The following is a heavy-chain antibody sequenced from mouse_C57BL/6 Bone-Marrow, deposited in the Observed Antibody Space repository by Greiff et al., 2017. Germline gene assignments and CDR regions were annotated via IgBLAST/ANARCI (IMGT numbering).Heavy chain of an antibody. J-gene: IGHJ1*03. D-gene: IGHD1-1*01. CDR3: ARIFITTVVASRYFDV. CDR2: IWWDDDK. Sequence: QVQLKESGPGILQPSQTLSLTCSFSGFSLSTFGMGVGWIRQPSGKGLEWLAHIWWDDDKYYNPALKSRLKISKDTSKNQVFLKIANVDTADTATYDCARIFITTVVASRYFDVWGTGTTVTVSS. V-gene: IGHV8-8*01. CDR1: GFSLSTFGMG.